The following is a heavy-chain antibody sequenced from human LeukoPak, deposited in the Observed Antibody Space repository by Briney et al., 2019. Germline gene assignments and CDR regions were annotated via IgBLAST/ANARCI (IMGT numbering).Heavy chain of an antibody. CDR3: TTEYYYDSSGYIRLPNYYYYYMDV. CDR1: GFIFDNYG. V-gene: IGHV3-15*01. J-gene: IGHJ6*03. Sequence: GGSLRLSCAASGFIFDNYGMNWVRQVPGKGLEWVGRIKSKTDGGTTDYAAPVKGRFTISRDDSKNTLYLQMNSLKTEDTAVYYCTTEYYYDSSGYIRLPNYYYYYMDVWGKGTTVTISS. D-gene: IGHD3-22*01. CDR2: IKSKTDGGTT.